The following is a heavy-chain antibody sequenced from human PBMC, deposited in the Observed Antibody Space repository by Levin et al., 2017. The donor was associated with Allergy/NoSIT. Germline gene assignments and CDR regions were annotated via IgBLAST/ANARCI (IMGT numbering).Heavy chain of an antibody. D-gene: IGHD6-13*01. V-gene: IGHV1-69*02. J-gene: IGHJ5*02. CDR3: ARAMSSSSWKGDWFDP. CDR2: IIPILGIA. Sequence: SVKVSCKASGGTFSSYTISWVRQAPGQGLEWMGRIIPILGIANYAQKFQGRVTITADKSTSTAYMELSSLRSEDTAVYYCARAMSSSSWKGDWFDPWGQGTLVTVSS. CDR1: GGTFSSYT.